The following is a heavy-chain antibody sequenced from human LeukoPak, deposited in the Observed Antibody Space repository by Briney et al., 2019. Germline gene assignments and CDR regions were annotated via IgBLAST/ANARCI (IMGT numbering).Heavy chain of an antibody. Sequence: SETLSLTCTVSGGSISGYYWSWIRQPAGKGLEWIGRIYTSGSTNYNPSLKSRVTMSVDTSKNQFSLKLSSVTAADTAVYYCARHFSPLPIVVVPAAIDYWGQGTLVTVSS. CDR3: ARHFSPLPIVVVPAAIDY. CDR2: IYTSGST. CDR1: GGSISGYY. J-gene: IGHJ4*02. V-gene: IGHV4-4*07. D-gene: IGHD2-2*01.